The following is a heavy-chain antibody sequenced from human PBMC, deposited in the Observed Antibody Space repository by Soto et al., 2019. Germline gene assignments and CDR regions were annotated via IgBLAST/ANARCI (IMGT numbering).Heavy chain of an antibody. CDR1: GFTFSSYS. CDR3: AIILYYDIFTGYYEYFDY. CDR2: ISSSSSYI. V-gene: IGHV3-21*01. D-gene: IGHD3-9*01. Sequence: EVQLVESGGGLVKPGGSLRLSCAASGFTFSSYSMNWVRQAPGKGLEWVSSISSSSSYISYADSVKGRFTISRDNAKNSLYLQMNSLRAEDTDVYYCAIILYYDIFTGYYEYFDYWGQGTLVTVSS. J-gene: IGHJ4*02.